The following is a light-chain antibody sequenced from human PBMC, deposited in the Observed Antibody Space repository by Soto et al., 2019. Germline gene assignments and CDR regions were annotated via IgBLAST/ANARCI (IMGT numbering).Light chain of an antibody. Sequence: QSVLTQPASVSGSPGQSITISCTGTSSDVGGYDNVSWYQQHPGTAPKLMIYDVSNRPSGVSNRFSGSKSGNTASLTISGVRAEDEADYYCSSYTRTSTLYVFGTGTKLTVL. CDR1: SSDVGGYDN. CDR2: DVS. V-gene: IGLV2-14*03. J-gene: IGLJ1*01. CDR3: SSYTRTSTLYV.